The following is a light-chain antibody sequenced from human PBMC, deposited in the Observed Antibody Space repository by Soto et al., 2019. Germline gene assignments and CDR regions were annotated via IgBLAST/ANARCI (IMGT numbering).Light chain of an antibody. J-gene: IGLJ2*01. V-gene: IGLV2-14*01. CDR3: SSYTNSDTPI. Sequence: QSAPTQPTSVSGSPGQSITISCSGSSSDVGNYKYVSWYQHHPGKAPKLLIYEVNNRPSGVSNRFSGSKSDNTASLTISGLQAEDEADYYCSSYTNSDTPIFGGGTKVTVL. CDR1: SSDVGNYKY. CDR2: EVN.